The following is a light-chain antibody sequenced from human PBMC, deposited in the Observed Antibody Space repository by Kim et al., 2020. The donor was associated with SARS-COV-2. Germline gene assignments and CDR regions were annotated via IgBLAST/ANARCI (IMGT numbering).Light chain of an antibody. CDR1: QSVGNS. J-gene: IGKJ4*01. Sequence: EIVLTQSPATLSLSPGERATLSCRASQSVGNSLAWFQQKPGQAPRLLIFETSNRATGIPARFSGSGSGTAFTLTISSLEPEDFAVYYCQQPYNGPLPFGAGTKVDIK. CDR2: ETS. V-gene: IGKV3-11*01. CDR3: QQPYNGPLP.